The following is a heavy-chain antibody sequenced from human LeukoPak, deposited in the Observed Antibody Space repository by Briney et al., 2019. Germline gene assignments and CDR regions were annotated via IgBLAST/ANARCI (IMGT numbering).Heavy chain of an antibody. D-gene: IGHD1-26*01. CDR3: AKAPLGSAFDI. CDR1: GFTFTNDF. CDR2: MKVDGSDI. Sequence: GGSLRLSCAASGFTFTNDFMTWVRQAPGKGLEWVANMKVDGSDIHYVDSVKGRFTISSDNARNSLYLQMNTLRVADTAVYFCAKAPLGSAFDIWGQGTMVTVSS. V-gene: IGHV3-7*01. J-gene: IGHJ3*02.